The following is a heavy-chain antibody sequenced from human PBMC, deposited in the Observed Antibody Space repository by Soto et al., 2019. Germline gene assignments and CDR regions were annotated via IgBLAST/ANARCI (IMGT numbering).Heavy chain of an antibody. J-gene: IGHJ3*02. CDR1: GFTFSSYA. D-gene: IGHD6-19*01. Sequence: PGGSLRLSCAASGFTFSSYAMSWVRQVPGKGLEWVSAISGSGGTTYYADSVKGRFTFSRDNSKNTLYLQMNSLRAEDTAVYYCAKTANGWFSAFDIWGQGTMVTVSS. CDR3: AKTANGWFSAFDI. V-gene: IGHV3-23*01. CDR2: ISGSGGTT.